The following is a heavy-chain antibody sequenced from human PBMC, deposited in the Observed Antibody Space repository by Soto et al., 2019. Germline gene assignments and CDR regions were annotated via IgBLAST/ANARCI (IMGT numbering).Heavy chain of an antibody. Sequence: QVQLVQSGAEVKKPGSSVKVSCKASGGTFSSYGFSWVRQAPGQGLEWMGGIIPLFGTANYAQKFQGRVTITADESRRTTHMELSSMRSEDSAVYYCARDECSGGSCYSDYWGQGTLVTVSS. J-gene: IGHJ4*02. V-gene: IGHV1-69*01. CDR1: GGTFSSYG. CDR2: IIPLFGTA. CDR3: ARDECSGGSCYSDY. D-gene: IGHD2-15*01.